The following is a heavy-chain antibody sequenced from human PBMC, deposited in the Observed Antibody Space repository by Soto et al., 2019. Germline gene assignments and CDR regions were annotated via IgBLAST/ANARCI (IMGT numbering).Heavy chain of an antibody. CDR2: INHSGST. CDR3: ARARGYSSSWYGPNTKYYYYYYMDV. J-gene: IGHJ6*03. V-gene: IGHV4-34*01. Sequence: SETLSLTCAVYGGSFSGYYWSWIRQPPGKGLEWIGEINHSGSTNYNPSLKSRVTISVDTSKNQFSLKLSSVTAADTAVYYCARARGYSSSWYGPNTKYYYYYYMDVWGKGTTVTVS. D-gene: IGHD6-13*01. CDR1: GGSFSGYY.